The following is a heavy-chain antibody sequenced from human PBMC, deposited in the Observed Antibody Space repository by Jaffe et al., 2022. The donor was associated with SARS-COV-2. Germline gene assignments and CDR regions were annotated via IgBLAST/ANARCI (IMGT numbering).Heavy chain of an antibody. Sequence: EVQLVESGGGLVQPGGSLRLSCAASGFTFSSYAMNWVRQAPGKGLEWVSGINSRSSGTTYYADSVKGRCTISRDDPKNTLYLQMNSLRAEDTAVYYCVRTSGFTFEIWGQGTMVTVSS. CDR1: GFTFSSYA. CDR2: INSRSSGTT. CDR3: VRTSGFTFEI. D-gene: IGHD3-22*01. J-gene: IGHJ3*02. V-gene: IGHV3-23*04.